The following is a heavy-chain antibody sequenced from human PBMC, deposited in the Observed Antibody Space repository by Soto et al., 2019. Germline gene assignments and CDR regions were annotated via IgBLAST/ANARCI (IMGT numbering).Heavy chain of an antibody. CDR1: GFDSSDYS. J-gene: IGHJ5*02. CDR2: LSQSGSTA. V-gene: IGHV3-11*01. D-gene: IGHD4-4*01. Sequence: HVELVESGGGLVTPGGSLRLSCAASGFDSSDYSMSWIRQAPGKGLEWVSYLSQSGSTAYYADSVKGRFAVSRDDAKNSLSLQMNSLRVEDTAVYYCARVTRYTYSNYDWLDPWGQGTLGTVSS. CDR3: ARVTRYTYSNYDWLDP.